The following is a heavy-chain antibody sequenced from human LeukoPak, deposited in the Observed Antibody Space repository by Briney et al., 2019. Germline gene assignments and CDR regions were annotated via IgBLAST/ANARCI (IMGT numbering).Heavy chain of an antibody. D-gene: IGHD3-22*01. V-gene: IGHV1-18*01. CDR1: GYTFTSYG. J-gene: IGHJ4*02. Sequence: GASVKVSCKASGYTFTSYGISWVRQAPGQGLEWMGWISAYNGNTNYAQKLQGRVTMTTDTSTSTAYMELRSLRSDDTAVHYCARDSASDYYDSSGYSQKNFDYWGQGTLVTVSS. CDR3: ARDSASDYYDSSGYSQKNFDY. CDR2: ISAYNGNT.